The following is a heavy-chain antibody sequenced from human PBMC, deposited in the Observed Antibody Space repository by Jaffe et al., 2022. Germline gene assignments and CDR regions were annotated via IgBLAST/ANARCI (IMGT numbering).Heavy chain of an antibody. CDR3: AREVPLNYRESSGPFDF. CDR2: IIPKFGIT. CDR1: GGTFNDNT. D-gene: IGHD3-22*01. Sequence: QVQLVQSGAEVKKPGSSVKVSCQTSGGTFNDNTLTWVRQAPGQGLEWMGRIIPKFGITNYAPTFQGRVTITADKSINNTYMELNNLRSEDTAVYYCAREVPLNYRESSGPFDFWGQGTRVTVSS. V-gene: IGHV1-69*08. J-gene: IGHJ4*02.